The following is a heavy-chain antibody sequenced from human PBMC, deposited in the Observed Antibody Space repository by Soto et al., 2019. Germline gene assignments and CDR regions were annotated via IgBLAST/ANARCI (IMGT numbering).Heavy chain of an antibody. D-gene: IGHD6-13*01. CDR1: GYSLTSYW. CDR2: IDPSDSYT. J-gene: IGHJ5*02. CDR3: AREGALSSSWYTWFDP. V-gene: IGHV5-10-1*01. Sequence: SGESLKIYCKGSGYSLTSYWITWVRQMPGKGLEWMGRIDPSDSYTNYSPSFQGHVTISADKSISTAYLQWSSLKASDTAMYYCAREGALSSSWYTWFDPWGQGPLFTVS.